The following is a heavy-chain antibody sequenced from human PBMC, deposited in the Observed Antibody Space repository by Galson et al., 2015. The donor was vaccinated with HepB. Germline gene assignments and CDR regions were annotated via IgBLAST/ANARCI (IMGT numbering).Heavy chain of an antibody. V-gene: IGHV3-33*06. Sequence: SLRLSCAASGFTFSSYGMHWVRQAPGKGLEWVAVIWYDGSHKYYADSVKARFTISRDNSKNTLCLQVNSLRAEDTAVYYCAKDALWFGELFSGMDVWGQGTTVTVSS. CDR1: GFTFSSYG. J-gene: IGHJ6*02. CDR2: IWYDGSHK. CDR3: AKDALWFGELFSGMDV. D-gene: IGHD3-10*01.